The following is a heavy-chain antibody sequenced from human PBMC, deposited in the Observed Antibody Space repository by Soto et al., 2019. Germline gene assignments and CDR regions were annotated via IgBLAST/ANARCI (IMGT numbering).Heavy chain of an antibody. V-gene: IGHV1-46*01. CDR1: GYTFTSYY. D-gene: IGHD3-3*01. J-gene: IGHJ6*02. Sequence: QVQLVQSGAEVKKPGASVKVSCKASGYTFTSYYMHWVRQAPGQGLEWMGIINPSGGSTSYAQKSQGRVTTTRDTSTSTVYMELSSLRSEDTAVYYCARDRGLRFLEAVYGMDVWGQGTTVTVSS. CDR2: INPSGGST. CDR3: ARDRGLRFLEAVYGMDV.